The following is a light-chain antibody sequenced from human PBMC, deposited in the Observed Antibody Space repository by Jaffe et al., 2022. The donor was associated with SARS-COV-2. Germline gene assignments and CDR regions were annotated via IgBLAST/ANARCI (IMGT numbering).Light chain of an antibody. Sequence: QSALTQTASVSGSPGQSITISCTGTSSDVGGYNYVSWYQQHPGTAPKLMVYDVSYRPSGVSNRFSGSKSGNTASLTISGLQAEDEADYYCSSYTSSNTWVFGGGTKLTVL. CDR3: SSYTSSNTWV. V-gene: IGLV2-14*03. CDR2: DVS. J-gene: IGLJ3*02. CDR1: SSDVGGYNY.